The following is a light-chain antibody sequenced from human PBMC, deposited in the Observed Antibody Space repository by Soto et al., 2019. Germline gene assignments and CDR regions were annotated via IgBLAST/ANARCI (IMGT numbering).Light chain of an antibody. J-gene: IGKJ3*01. CDR2: AAS. Sequence: DIQVTQFPSSLSASVGDRITITCRASQAIGNYLGWYQQKPGKVPKLLIYAASTLQSGVPSRFSGSRSGTDFTLSVSSLQPEDVATYYCQKYNGVPLTFGPGTKVEIK. V-gene: IGKV1-27*01. CDR3: QKYNGVPLT. CDR1: QAIGNY.